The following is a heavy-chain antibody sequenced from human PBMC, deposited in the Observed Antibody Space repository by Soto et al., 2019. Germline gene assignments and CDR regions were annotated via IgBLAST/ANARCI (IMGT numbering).Heavy chain of an antibody. CDR3: ARCGWDSSSGPYVDDYYYGMDV. Sequence: ASVKVSCKASGYTFTSYDINWVRQATGQGLEWMGWMNPNIGNTGYAQKFQGRVTMTRNTSISTAYMELSSLRSEDTAVYYCARCGWDSSSGPYVDDYYYGMDVWGQGTTVTVSS. CDR1: GYTFTSYD. CDR2: MNPNIGNT. V-gene: IGHV1-8*01. D-gene: IGHD6-13*01. J-gene: IGHJ6*02.